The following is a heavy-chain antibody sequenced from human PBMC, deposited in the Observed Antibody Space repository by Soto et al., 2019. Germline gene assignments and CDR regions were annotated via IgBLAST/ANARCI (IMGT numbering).Heavy chain of an antibody. V-gene: IGHV1-69*05. CDR1: GGTFSSYA. J-gene: IGHJ3*02. Sequence: SVKVSCKAFGGTFSSYAISWVRQAPGQGLAWVGGIIPIFGTANYAQKFQGRVTMTTDTSTSTASMELRSLRSDDTAVYYCARGIGIFGLVIRRNDAFDIWGQGTKVTVSS. CDR2: IIPIFGTA. D-gene: IGHD3-3*01. CDR3: ARGIGIFGLVIRRNDAFDI.